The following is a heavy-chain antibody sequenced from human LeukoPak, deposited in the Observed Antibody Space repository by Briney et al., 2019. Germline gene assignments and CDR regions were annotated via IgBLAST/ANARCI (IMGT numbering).Heavy chain of an antibody. D-gene: IGHD3-10*01. CDR2: INPNSGVV. J-gene: IGHJ6*02. Sequence: ASVKVSCKASGYTFTGYYIHWVRQAPGQGLEWMGWINPNSGVVNYAQKFQGRVTITADESTSTAYMELSSLRSEDTAVYYCARVSDYYGSRSYYYYYYGMDVWGQGTTVTVSS. CDR3: ARVSDYYGSRSYYYYYYGMDV. V-gene: IGHV1-2*02. CDR1: GYTFTGYY.